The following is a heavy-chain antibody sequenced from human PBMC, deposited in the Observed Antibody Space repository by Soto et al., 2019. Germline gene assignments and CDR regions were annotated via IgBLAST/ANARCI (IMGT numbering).Heavy chain of an antibody. D-gene: IGHD3-3*01. J-gene: IGHJ4*02. Sequence: PSETLSLTCAVYGGSFSGYYWSWIRQPPGKGLEWIGEINHSGSTNYNPSLKSRVTISVDTSKNQFSLKLSSVTAADTAVYYCARGHSGIFGVVNSYYFDYWGQGTLVTVSS. CDR1: GGSFSGYY. V-gene: IGHV4-34*01. CDR3: ARGHSGIFGVVNSYYFDY. CDR2: INHSGST.